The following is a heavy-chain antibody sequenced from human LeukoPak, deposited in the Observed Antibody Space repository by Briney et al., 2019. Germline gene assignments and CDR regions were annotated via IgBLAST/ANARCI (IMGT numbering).Heavy chain of an antibody. CDR1: GFTFSSYW. D-gene: IGHD2-8*01. Sequence: GSLRLSCAASGFTFSSYWMSWVRQAPGKGLEWVANIKQDGSEKYYVDSVKGRFTISRDNAKNSLYLQMNSLRAEDTAVYYCAPFYALYAPIDYWGQGTLVTVSS. J-gene: IGHJ4*02. V-gene: IGHV3-7*01. CDR2: IKQDGSEK. CDR3: APFYALYAPIDY.